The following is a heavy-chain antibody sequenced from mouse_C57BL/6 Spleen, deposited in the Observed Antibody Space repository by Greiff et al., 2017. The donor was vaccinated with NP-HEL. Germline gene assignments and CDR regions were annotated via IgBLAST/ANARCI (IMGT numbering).Heavy chain of an antibody. D-gene: IGHD1-2*01. CDR1: GFTFSSYA. V-gene: IGHV5-4*01. CDR3: VSLLRFFAY. Sequence: EVHLVESGGGLVKPGGSLKLSCAASGFTFSSYAMSWVRQTPEKRLEWVATISDGGSYTYYPDNVKGRFTISRDNAKNNLYLQMSHLKSEDTAMYYCVSLLRFFAYWGQGTLVTVSA. CDR2: ISDGGSYT. J-gene: IGHJ3*01.